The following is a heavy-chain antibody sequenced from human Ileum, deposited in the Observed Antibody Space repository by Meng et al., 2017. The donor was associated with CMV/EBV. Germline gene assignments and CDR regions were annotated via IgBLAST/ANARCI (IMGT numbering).Heavy chain of an antibody. Sequence: TVSGGSISSSSYCWGWVRQPPGQGFEWIGSLYYTGSTYYNTSLGSRVTMSVDTSRNQFSLKLSSVTVADTAVYYCARQGGASPTTGVFWGPGILVTVSS. J-gene: IGHJ4*02. V-gene: IGHV4-39*01. CDR3: ARQGGASPTTGVF. D-gene: IGHD1-26*01. CDR2: LYYTGST. CDR1: GGSISSSSYC.